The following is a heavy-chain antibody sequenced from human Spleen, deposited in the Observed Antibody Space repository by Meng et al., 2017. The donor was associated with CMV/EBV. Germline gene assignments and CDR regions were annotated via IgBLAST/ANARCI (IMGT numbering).Heavy chain of an antibody. J-gene: IGHJ5*02. CDR3: ARGGVFTGAGP. CDR2: IYYIGST. V-gene: IGHV4-61*01. Sequence: CTVSGGSVSGGSYQWSWTRQPPGRGLEYIGYIYYIGSTNYNPSLKSRVTISVDTSKNQFSLKLSSVTAADTAVYYCARGGVFTGAGPWGQGTLVTVSS. D-gene: IGHD1-14*01. CDR1: GGSVSGGSYQ.